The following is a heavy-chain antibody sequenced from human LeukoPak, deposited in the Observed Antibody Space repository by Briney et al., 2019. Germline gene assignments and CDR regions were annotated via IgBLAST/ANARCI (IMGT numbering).Heavy chain of an antibody. CDR1: GGSFSGYY. V-gene: IGHV4-34*01. CDR3: ARGGGYYYDSSGYYWGASDY. Sequence: PSETLSLTCAVYGGSFSGYYWSWIRQPPAKGLEWIGEINHSGSTNYNPSLKSRVTISVDTSKNQFSLKLSSVTAADTAVYYCARGGGYYYDSSGYYWGASDYWGQGTLVTVSS. D-gene: IGHD3-22*01. CDR2: INHSGST. J-gene: IGHJ4*02.